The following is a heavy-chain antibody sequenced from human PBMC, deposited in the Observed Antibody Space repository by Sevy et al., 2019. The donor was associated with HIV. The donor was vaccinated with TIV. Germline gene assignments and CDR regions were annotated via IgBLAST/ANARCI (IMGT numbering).Heavy chain of an antibody. CDR3: GSYNRKRLRFDY. J-gene: IGHJ4*02. D-gene: IGHD4-17*01. V-gene: IGHV3-11*01. CDR1: GFTFSDYY. CDR2: ISSSGSTI. Sequence: GGSLRLSCAASGFTFSDYYMSWIRQAPGKGLEWVSYISSSGSTIYYAHSVKGRFTISRDKAKNSLYLQMNSLRAEDTALYYCGSYNRKRLRFDYWGQGTLVTVSS.